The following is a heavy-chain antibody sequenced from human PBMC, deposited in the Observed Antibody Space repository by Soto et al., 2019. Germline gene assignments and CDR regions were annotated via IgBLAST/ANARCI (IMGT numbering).Heavy chain of an antibody. Sequence: SETLSLTCAVYGGSFSGYYWSWIRQPPGKGLEWIGEINHSGSTNYNPSLKSRVTISVDTSKNQFSLKLRSVTAADTAVYYCASNGYDYPNWFDPWGQGTLVTVSS. J-gene: IGHJ5*02. D-gene: IGHD3-22*01. CDR1: GGSFSGYY. CDR3: ASNGYDYPNWFDP. CDR2: INHSGST. V-gene: IGHV4-34*01.